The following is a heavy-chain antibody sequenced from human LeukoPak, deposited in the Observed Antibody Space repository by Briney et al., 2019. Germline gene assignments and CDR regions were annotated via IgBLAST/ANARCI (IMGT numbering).Heavy chain of an antibody. CDR2: VFHSGST. Sequence: SETLSLTCAVSGYSISSGRYWGWIRQPPGKGLEWIGSVFHSGSTYYNPSLKSRATISVDTSKNQFSLNLRSVTAADTAVYYCARSLSTAGIDYWGQGTLVTVSS. D-gene: IGHD2-2*01. V-gene: IGHV4-38-2*01. J-gene: IGHJ4*02. CDR1: GYSISSGRY. CDR3: ARSLSTAGIDY.